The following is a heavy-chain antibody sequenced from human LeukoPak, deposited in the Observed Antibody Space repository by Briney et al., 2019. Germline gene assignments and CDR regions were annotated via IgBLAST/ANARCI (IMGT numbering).Heavy chain of an antibody. CDR2: ISGSGGST. J-gene: IGHJ6*02. V-gene: IGHV3-23*01. D-gene: IGHD3-22*01. CDR3: AKCGAEDSSGYGYYYYGMDV. Sequence: GGSLRLSCAASGFTFSSYAMSWVRQAPGKGLEWVSAISGSGGSTYYADSVKGRFTISRDNSKNTLYLQMNSLRAEDTAVYYCAKCGAEDSSGYGYYYYGMDVWGQGTTVTVSS. CDR1: GFTFSSYA.